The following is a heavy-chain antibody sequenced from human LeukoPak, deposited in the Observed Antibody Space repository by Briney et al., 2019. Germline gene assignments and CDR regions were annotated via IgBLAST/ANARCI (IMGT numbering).Heavy chain of an antibody. CDR1: GFTFSDYY. CDR3: ARVAANGPDY. CDR2: ISSSGSTI. J-gene: IGHJ4*02. Sequence: GGSLRQTFAASGFTFSDYYMSWIRQAPGKGLEWVSYISSSGSTIYYADSVKGRFTISRDNAEKSLYLQMNSLRAEDTAVYYCARVAANGPDYWGQGTLVTVSS. V-gene: IGHV3-11*01. D-gene: IGHD6-13*01.